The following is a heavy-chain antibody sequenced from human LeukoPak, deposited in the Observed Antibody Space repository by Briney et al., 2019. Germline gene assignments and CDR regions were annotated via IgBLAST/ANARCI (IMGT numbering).Heavy chain of an antibody. V-gene: IGHV3-30*02. CDR3: AKDGQQQLLFARWFDP. J-gene: IGHJ5*02. CDR1: GFTFSSYG. CDR2: IRYDGSNK. D-gene: IGHD6-13*01. Sequence: PGGSLRLSCAASGFTFSSYGLHWVRQAPGKGLEWVAFIRYDGSNKYYADSVKGRFTISRDNSKNTLYLQMNSLRAEDTAVYYCAKDGQQQLLFARWFDPWGQGTLVTVSS.